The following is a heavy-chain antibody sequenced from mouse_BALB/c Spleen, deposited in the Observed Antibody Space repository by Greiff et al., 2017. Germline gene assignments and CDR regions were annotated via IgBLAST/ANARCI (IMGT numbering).Heavy chain of an antibody. CDR2: ISSGGST. D-gene: IGHD2-14*01. CDR1: GFTFSSYA. Sequence: EVMLVESGGGLVKPGGSLKLSCAASGFTFSSYAMSWVRQTPEKRLEWVASISSGGSTYYPDSVKGRFTISRDNARNILYLQMSSLRSEDTAMYYCARGDYRYGYYFDYWGQGTTLTVSA. J-gene: IGHJ2*01. CDR3: ARGDYRYGYYFDY. V-gene: IGHV5-6-5*01.